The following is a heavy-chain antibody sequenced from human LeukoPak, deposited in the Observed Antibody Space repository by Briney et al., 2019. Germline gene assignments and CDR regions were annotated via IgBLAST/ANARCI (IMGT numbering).Heavy chain of an antibody. CDR3: ARAYYYDSSGALDY. V-gene: IGHV2-70D*14. CDR2: IDWDDDK. Sequence: SGPTLVNPPRTLTLTCTFSGFSLSTSGMRVSWIRQPPGKALEWLSRIDWDDDKFYSTSLKTRLTISKDTSKNQVVLTMTNMDPVDTATYYCARAYYYDSSGALDYWGQGTLVTVSS. D-gene: IGHD3-22*01. CDR1: GFSLSTSGMR. J-gene: IGHJ4*02.